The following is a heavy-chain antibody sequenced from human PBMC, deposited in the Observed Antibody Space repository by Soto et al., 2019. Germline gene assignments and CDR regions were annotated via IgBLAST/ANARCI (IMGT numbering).Heavy chain of an antibody. CDR3: ARAPSAVPAAILTDYYYYGMDV. V-gene: IGHV1-18*01. J-gene: IGHJ6*02. D-gene: IGHD2-2*01. Sequence: ASVKVSCKASGYTFTSYGISWVRQDPGQGLEWMGWISAYNGNTNYAQKLQGRVTMTTDTSTSTAYMELRSLRSDDTAVYYCARAPSAVPAAILTDYYYYGMDVWGQGTTVTVSS. CDR2: ISAYNGNT. CDR1: GYTFTSYG.